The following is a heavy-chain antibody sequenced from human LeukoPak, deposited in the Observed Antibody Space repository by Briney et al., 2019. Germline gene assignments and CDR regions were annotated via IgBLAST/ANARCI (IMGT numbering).Heavy chain of an antibody. CDR2: IYHGGTT. Sequence: PSGTLSLTCAVSGGSISGSDWWSWVRQPPGKGLEWIGEIYHGGTTNYNPSLKSRLTISVDKSKNQFSLNLSSVTAADTAAYYCARVWGRCFDPWGQGTLVTVPS. J-gene: IGHJ5*02. D-gene: IGHD3-16*01. V-gene: IGHV4-4*02. CDR3: ARVWGRCFDP. CDR1: GGSISGSDW.